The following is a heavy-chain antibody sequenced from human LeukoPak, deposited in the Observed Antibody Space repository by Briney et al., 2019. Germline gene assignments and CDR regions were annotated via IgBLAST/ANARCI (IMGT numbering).Heavy chain of an antibody. CDR1: GVTVSSTY. CDR2: IYSGGST. CDR3: ARESNYDY. V-gene: IGHV3-66*02. J-gene: IGHJ4*02. Sequence: GGSLRLSCAVSGVTVSSTYMSWVRQAPRRGLEWVSVIYSGGSTFYADSVKGRFTIARDNSKNTLYLQMNSLRAEDTAVYYCARESNYDYWGQGTLVTVSS.